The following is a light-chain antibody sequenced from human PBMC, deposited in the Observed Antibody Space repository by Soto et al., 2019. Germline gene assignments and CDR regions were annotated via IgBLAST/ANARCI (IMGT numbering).Light chain of an antibody. Sequence: QSSLTQPASVSGSPGQSITISCTGTSSDVGAYSYVSWFQQHPGKAPKLIISEVNNRPSGVSNRFSGSKSGNAASLTISGLQAEDEADYFCFSFTTSYTHVFGTGTKLTVL. CDR2: EVN. CDR1: SSDVGAYSY. V-gene: IGLV2-14*01. J-gene: IGLJ1*01. CDR3: FSFTTSYTHV.